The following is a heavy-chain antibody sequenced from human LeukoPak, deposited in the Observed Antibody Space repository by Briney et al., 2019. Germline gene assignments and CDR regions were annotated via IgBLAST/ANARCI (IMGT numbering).Heavy chain of an antibody. CDR2: IIPIFGTA. CDR3: ARVVVVAATSAFDI. Sequence: ASVKVSCKASGGTFSSYAISWVRQAPGQGLEWMGGIIPIFGTANYAQKFQGRVTITADEATSTAYMELSSLRSEDTAVYYCARVVVVAATSAFDIWGQGTMVTVSS. J-gene: IGHJ3*02. D-gene: IGHD2-15*01. CDR1: GGTFSSYA. V-gene: IGHV1-69*13.